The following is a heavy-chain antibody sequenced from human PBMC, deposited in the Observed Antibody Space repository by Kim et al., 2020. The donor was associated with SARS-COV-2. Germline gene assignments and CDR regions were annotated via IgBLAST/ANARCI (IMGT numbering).Heavy chain of an antibody. J-gene: IGHJ4*02. V-gene: IGHV4-34*01. D-gene: IGHD3-22*01. Sequence: TPSLKSRVTISVDTSKNQFSLKLSSVTAADTAVYYCARGPRWLLLPYFDYWGQGTLVTVSS. CDR3: ARGPRWLLLPYFDY.